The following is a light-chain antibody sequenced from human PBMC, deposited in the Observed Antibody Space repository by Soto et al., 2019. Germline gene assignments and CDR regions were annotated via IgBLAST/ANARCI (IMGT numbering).Light chain of an antibody. CDR3: LLSYSGSKV. Sequence: QAVVTQEPSLTVSPGGTVTLTCGSSTGPVTSAHYPDWSQQKPGQAPRTLISDTNSKHSWTPARFSGSLVGGRAALTLSGAQPEDEAEYYCLLSYSGSKVFGGGTKVTVL. CDR1: TGPVTSAHY. J-gene: IGLJ3*02. V-gene: IGLV7-46*01. CDR2: DTN.